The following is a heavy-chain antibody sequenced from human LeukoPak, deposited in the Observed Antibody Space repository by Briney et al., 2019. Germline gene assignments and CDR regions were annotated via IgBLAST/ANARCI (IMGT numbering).Heavy chain of an antibody. CDR3: AKSTSPLYYYYGMDV. D-gene: IGHD2-2*01. CDR2: ISGSGGST. V-gene: IGHV3-23*01. Sequence: GGSLRLSCAASGFTFSNYAMSWVRQAPGKGLEWVSTISGSGGSTYYADSVKGRFTISRDNSRNTLYLRLNSLRAEDTAVYYCAKSTSPLYYYYGMDVWGQGTTVTVSS. CDR1: GFTFSNYA. J-gene: IGHJ6*02.